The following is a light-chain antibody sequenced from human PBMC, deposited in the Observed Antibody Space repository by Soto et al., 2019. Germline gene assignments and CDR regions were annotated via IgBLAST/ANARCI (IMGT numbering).Light chain of an antibody. CDR3: ASHAGSNNFV. CDR2: EVI. J-gene: IGLJ2*01. V-gene: IGLV2-8*01. Sequence: QSVLTQPPSASGSPGQSVTISCTGTSSDVGAYDYVSWYQQHPGKAPKLIIYEVIKRPSGVPDRFSGSKSGNTASLTVSGLQSEDEGYYYCASHAGSNNFVFGGGTKLTVL. CDR1: SSDVGAYDY.